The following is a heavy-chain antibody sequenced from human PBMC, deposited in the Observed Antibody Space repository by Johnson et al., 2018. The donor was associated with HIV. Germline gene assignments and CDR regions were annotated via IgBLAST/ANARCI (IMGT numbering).Heavy chain of an antibody. CDR1: GFTFSSYA. V-gene: IGHV3-30-3*01. J-gene: IGHJ3*02. CDR3: ARSLGIAVVVHATAFDI. Sequence: QVQLVESGGGLVQPGGSLRLSCAASGFTFSSYAMHWVRQAPGKGLEWVAVISYDGSNKYYADSVKGRFTISRDNSKNSLYLQMNSLRAEDTALYYCARSLGIAVVVHATAFDIWGRGTMVSASS. CDR2: ISYDGSNK. D-gene: IGHD6-19*01.